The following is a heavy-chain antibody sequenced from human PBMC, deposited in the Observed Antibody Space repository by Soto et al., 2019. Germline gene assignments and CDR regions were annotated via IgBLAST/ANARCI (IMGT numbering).Heavy chain of an antibody. V-gene: IGHV3-33*01. D-gene: IGHD5-12*01. J-gene: IGHJ4*02. CDR1: GFTFSSYG. CDR2: IWYDGSNK. Sequence: QVQLVESGGGVVQPGRSLRLSCAASGFTFSSYGMHWVRQAPGKGLEWVAVIWYDGSNKYYADSVKGRFTTSRDNSKNTLYLHRNSLRAEETAVYYCARDGLVGYSGYDYLGAKPFDYWGQGTLVTVSS. CDR3: ARDGLVGYSGYDYLGAKPFDY.